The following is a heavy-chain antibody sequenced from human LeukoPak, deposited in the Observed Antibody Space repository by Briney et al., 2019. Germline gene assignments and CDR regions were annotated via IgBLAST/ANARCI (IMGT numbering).Heavy chain of an antibody. CDR2: LSSSSSTI. Sequence: PGGSLRLSCAASGFTFSSYSTNWVRQAPGKGLEWVSYLSSSSSTIYYADSVKGRFTISRDNAKDSLYLQMNSLRAEDTAVYYCAREGRWFEFDYWGQGTLVTVSS. V-gene: IGHV3-48*01. D-gene: IGHD3-10*01. CDR1: GFTFSSYS. J-gene: IGHJ4*02. CDR3: AREGRWFEFDY.